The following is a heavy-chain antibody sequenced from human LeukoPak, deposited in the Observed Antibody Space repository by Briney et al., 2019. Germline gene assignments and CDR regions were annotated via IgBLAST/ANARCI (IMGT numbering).Heavy chain of an antibody. V-gene: IGHV3-23*01. D-gene: IGHD2-15*01. J-gene: IGHJ6*03. CDR1: TFXTYA. Sequence: TFXTYAMSXVRQAPGRGLEWVSAVSGSGVSTYYAAYVKGRFTISRDNSKNTLYLQMNGLRAEDTAVYYCAKGVEDSGIYYYYYMDVWGKGTTVTVSS. CDR2: VSGSGVST. CDR3: AKGVEDSGIYYYYYMDV.